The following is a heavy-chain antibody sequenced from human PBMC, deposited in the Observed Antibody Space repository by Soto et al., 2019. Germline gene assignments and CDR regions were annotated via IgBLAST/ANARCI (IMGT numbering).Heavy chain of an antibody. CDR3: ARDLYGSRKLYREVLYYYYGMDV. V-gene: IGHV5-51*01. J-gene: IGHJ6*02. D-gene: IGHD6-13*01. Sequence: GESLKISCKGSGYSFTSYWIGWVRQMPGKGLEWMGIIYPGDSDTRYSPSFQGQVTISADKSISTAYLQMNSLRAEDTAVYYCARDLYGSRKLYREVLYYYYGMDVWGQGTTVTVSS. CDR1: GYSFTSYW. CDR2: IYPGDSDT.